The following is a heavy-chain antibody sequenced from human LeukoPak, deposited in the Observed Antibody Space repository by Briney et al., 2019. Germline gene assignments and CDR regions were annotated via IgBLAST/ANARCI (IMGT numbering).Heavy chain of an antibody. CDR3: ASVYYDSSGYYDPFHY. V-gene: IGHV1-24*01. CDR2: FDPEDGKT. J-gene: IGHJ4*02. Sequence: ASVRVSCKVSGYTLTELSMHWVRQAPGKGLEWMGGFDPEDGKTIYAQKFQGRVTMTEDTSTDTAYMELSSLRSEDTAVYYCASVYYDSSGYYDPFHYWGQGTLVTVSS. D-gene: IGHD3-22*01. CDR1: GYTLTELS.